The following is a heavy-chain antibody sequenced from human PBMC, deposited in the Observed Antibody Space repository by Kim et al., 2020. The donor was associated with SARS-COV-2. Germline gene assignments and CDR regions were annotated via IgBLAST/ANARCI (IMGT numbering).Heavy chain of an antibody. J-gene: IGHJ4*02. D-gene: IGHD3-22*01. V-gene: IGHV3-21*01. CDR3: AREDSIGYFPKY. CDR2: IIGGRGDM. CDR1: GFSLSDTN. Sequence: GGSLRLSCEISGFSLSDTNMNWVRQAPGKGLEWVASIIGGRGDMFYADSVKGRFTISRDNLKKTLYLQMSAVKTEDTAVYYCAREDSIGYFPKYWGQGALVTVSS.